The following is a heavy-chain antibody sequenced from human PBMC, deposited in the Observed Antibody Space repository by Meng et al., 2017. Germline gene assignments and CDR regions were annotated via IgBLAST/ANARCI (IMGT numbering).Heavy chain of an antibody. CDR1: GYTFTGYY. J-gene: IGHJ4*02. V-gene: IGHV1-2*06. D-gene: IGHD3-22*01. CDR3: ESLDYYDSSGYWFGADY. CDR2: INPNSGGT. Sequence: ASVKVSCKASGYTFTGYYMHWVRQAPGQGLEWMGRINPNSGGTTYAQKFQGRVTMTRDTSISTAYMELSRLRSDDTAGYYCESLDYYDSSGYWFGADYWGQGTLVTVSS.